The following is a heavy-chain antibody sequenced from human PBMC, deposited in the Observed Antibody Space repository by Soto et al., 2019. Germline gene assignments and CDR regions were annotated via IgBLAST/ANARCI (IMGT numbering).Heavy chain of an antibody. D-gene: IGHD3-10*01. J-gene: IGHJ4*02. CDR2: INHSGST. CDR3: ARGEFDGPDY. V-gene: IGHV4-34*01. CDR1: GGSFSGYY. Sequence: QVQLQQWGAGRLKPSETLSLTCAVYGGSFSGYYWSWIRQPPGKGLEWIGEINHSGSTNYNPSLKSRVTISVDTSKNQFSLKLSSMTAADTAVYYCARGEFDGPDYWGQGTLVTVSS.